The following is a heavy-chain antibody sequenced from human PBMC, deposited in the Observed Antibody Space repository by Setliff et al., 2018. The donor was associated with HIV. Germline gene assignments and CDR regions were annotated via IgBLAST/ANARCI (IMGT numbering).Heavy chain of an antibody. V-gene: IGHV3-30*01. CDR1: GFTFSSYA. Sequence: GGSLRLSCAASGFTFSSYAMHWVRQAPGKGLEWVAVISYDGSDKYYADSVKGRFTISRDNSKNTLYVQMNSLRPEDTAVYYCARDSRYFEMDWWFDPWGQGTLVTVSS. D-gene: IGHD3-9*01. J-gene: IGHJ5*02. CDR2: ISYDGSDK. CDR3: ARDSRYFEMDWWFDP.